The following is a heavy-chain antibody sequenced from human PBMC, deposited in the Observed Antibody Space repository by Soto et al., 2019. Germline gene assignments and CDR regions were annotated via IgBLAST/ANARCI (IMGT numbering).Heavy chain of an antibody. CDR2: ISGSGGST. Sequence: GGSLRLSCAASGFTFSSYAMSWVRQAPGKGLEWVSAISGSGGSTYYADSVKGRFTISRDNSKNTLYLQMNSLRAEDTAVYYCAKNKFPNYGDYMYYFDYWGQGTLVTVSS. J-gene: IGHJ4*02. V-gene: IGHV3-23*01. CDR3: AKNKFPNYGDYMYYFDY. CDR1: GFTFSSYA. D-gene: IGHD4-17*01.